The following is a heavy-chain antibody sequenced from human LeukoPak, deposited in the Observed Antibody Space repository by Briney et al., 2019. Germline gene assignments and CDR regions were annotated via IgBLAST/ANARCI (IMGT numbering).Heavy chain of an antibody. CDR2: ISYDGSNK. Sequence: GGSLRLSCAASGFTFSSYGMHWVRQAPGKGLEWVAVISYDGSNKYYADSVKGRFTISRDNSKNTLYLQMNSLRAEDTAVYYCAKIGSSTLDYWGQGTLVTVSS. V-gene: IGHV3-30*18. J-gene: IGHJ4*02. D-gene: IGHD1-26*01. CDR3: AKIGSSTLDY. CDR1: GFTFSSYG.